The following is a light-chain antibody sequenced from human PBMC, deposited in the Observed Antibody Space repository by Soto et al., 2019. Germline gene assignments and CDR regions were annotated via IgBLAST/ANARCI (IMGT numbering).Light chain of an antibody. CDR3: QQYYGYPLT. CDR2: AAS. CDR1: QGISSY. Sequence: AIRMTQSPSSLSAATGDRVTITCRASQGISSYLAWYQQKPGKAPKLLIYAASTLQSGVPSRFSGSGSGTDFTLTISCLQSEDFATYYCQQYYGYPLTFGQGTKVDIK. V-gene: IGKV1-8*01. J-gene: IGKJ1*01.